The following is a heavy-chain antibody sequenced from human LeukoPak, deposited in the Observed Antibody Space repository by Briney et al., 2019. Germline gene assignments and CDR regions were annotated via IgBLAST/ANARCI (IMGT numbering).Heavy chain of an antibody. CDR1: GFTFSSYG. CDR2: IWYDGSNK. Sequence: SGRSLRLSCAASGFTFSSYGIHWVRQAPGKGLEWVAVIWYDGSNKYYADSVKGRFTISRDNSKNTLYLQMNSLRAEDTAVYYCARDAYYYDSSGYYRYYYYYYMDVWGKGTTVTVSS. CDR3: ARDAYYYDSSGYYRYYYYYYMDV. J-gene: IGHJ6*03. V-gene: IGHV3-33*01. D-gene: IGHD3-22*01.